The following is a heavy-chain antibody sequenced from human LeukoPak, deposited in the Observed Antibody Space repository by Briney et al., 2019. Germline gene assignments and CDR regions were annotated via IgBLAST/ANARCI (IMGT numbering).Heavy chain of an antibody. CDR2: ISAYNGNT. D-gene: IGHD6-13*01. J-gene: IGHJ6*02. CDR3: ARDHELYSSSWYGYYYYYGMDV. CDR1: GYTFTSYG. Sequence: ASVKLSCKASGYTFTSYGISWVRQAPGQGLEWMGWISAYNGNTNYAQKLQGRVTMTTHTSTSTAYMELRSLRSDDTAVYYCARDHELYSSSWYGYYYYYGMDVWGQGTTVTVSS. V-gene: IGHV1-18*01.